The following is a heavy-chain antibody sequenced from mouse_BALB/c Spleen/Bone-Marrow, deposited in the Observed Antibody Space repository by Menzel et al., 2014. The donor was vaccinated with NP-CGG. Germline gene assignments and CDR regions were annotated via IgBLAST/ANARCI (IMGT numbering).Heavy chain of an antibody. Sequence: EVKLVESGAELVKPGASVKLSCTASGFNIKDTYMHWVKQRPEQGLEWIGRIDPANGNTKYDPKFQGKATITADTSSNTAYLQLSSLTSEDTAVYYCARSLLLRSSWRFAYWGQGTLVTVSA. D-gene: IGHD1-1*01. CDR2: IDPANGNT. CDR1: GFNIKDTY. CDR3: ARSLLLRSSWRFAY. V-gene: IGHV14-3*02. J-gene: IGHJ3*01.